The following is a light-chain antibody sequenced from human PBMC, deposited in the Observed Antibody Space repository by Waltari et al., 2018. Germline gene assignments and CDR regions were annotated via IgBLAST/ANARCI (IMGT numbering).Light chain of an antibody. CDR1: SSDIGAYKY. V-gene: IGLV2-8*01. J-gene: IGLJ1*01. CDR3: SSYAGGYVHYV. CDR2: DTN. Sequence: QSVLTQPPSASGSPGQSVTISCTGSSSDIGAYKYVSWYQQYPGKGPKIIIYDTNKMPSGIPDRFSASKSGNTASLAISGLQAEDEAVYHCSSYAGGYVHYVFGTVTKVT.